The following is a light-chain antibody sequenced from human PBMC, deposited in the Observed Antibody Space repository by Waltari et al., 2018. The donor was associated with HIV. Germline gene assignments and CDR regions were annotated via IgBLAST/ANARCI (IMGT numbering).Light chain of an antibody. CDR2: RND. CDR1: SSNIGTNL. J-gene: IGLJ1*01. CDR3: AAWDDSLSDYV. Sequence: QSVLTQSPSASGTPGQRVTISCSGSSSNIGTNLVYWYQQVPGTAPKLVIQRNDQRPSGVPGRFSGSKSVTSASLAISGLRSGDEADYYCAAWDDSLSDYVFGIGTTVTVL. V-gene: IGLV1-47*01.